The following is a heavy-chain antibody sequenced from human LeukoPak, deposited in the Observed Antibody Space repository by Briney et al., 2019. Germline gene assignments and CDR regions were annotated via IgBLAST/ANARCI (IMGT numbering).Heavy chain of an antibody. Sequence: PGGSLRLSCAASGFTFDDYAMHWVRQAPGKGLEWVSGISWNSGSIGYADSVKGRFTISRDNAKNSLYLQMNSLRAEDMALYYCAKAYGDYEPPDYWGQGTLVTVSS. V-gene: IGHV3-9*03. CDR2: ISWNSGSI. J-gene: IGHJ4*02. D-gene: IGHD4-17*01. CDR1: GFTFDDYA. CDR3: AKAYGDYEPPDY.